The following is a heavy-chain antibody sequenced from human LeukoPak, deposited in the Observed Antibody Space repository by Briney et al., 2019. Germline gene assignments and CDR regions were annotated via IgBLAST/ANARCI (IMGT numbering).Heavy chain of an antibody. CDR2: ISSSSSTI. J-gene: IGHJ4*02. D-gene: IGHD3-3*01. Sequence: GGSLRLSCAASGFTFSDYYMSWIRQAPGKGLEWVSYISSSSSTIYYADSVKGRFTISRDNAKNSLYLQMNSLRAEDTAVYYCARSGRGPTYYDFWSGYFPVDYWGQGTLVTVSS. V-gene: IGHV3-11*04. CDR3: ARSGRGPTYYDFWSGYFPVDY. CDR1: GFTFSDYY.